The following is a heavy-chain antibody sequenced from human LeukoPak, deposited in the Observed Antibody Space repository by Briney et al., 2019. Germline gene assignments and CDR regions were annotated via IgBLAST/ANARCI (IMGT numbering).Heavy chain of an antibody. V-gene: IGHV4-34*01. J-gene: IGHJ6*03. CDR1: GGSFSGYY. D-gene: IGHD3-10*01. CDR2: INHSGST. CDR3: ARYYGPRRQSYYYYYYMDV. Sequence: SETLSLTCAVYGGSFSGYYWSWIRQPPGKGLEWIGEINHSGSTNYNPSLKSRVTISVDTSKNQFSLKLSSVTAADTAVYYCARYYGPRRQSYYYYYYMDVWGKGTTVTISS.